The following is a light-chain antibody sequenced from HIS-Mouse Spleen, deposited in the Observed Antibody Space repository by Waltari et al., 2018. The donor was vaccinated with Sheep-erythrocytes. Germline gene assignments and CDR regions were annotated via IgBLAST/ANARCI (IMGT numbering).Light chain of an antibody. CDR1: QSVLHSSHNKNY. CDR3: QQYYSTPLT. J-gene: IGKJ4*01. V-gene: IGKV4-1*01. Sequence: DIVMTQSPDSLAVSLGERATINCKSSQSVLHSSHNKNYLAWYQQKPGQPPKLLIYWASTRASWFPDRFSGSGSGTDFTLTIRSLQAEDVAVYYCQQYYSTPLTFGGGTKVEIK. CDR2: WAS.